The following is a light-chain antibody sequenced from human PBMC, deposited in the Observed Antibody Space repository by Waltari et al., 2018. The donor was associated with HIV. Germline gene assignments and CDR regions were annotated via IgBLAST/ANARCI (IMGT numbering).Light chain of an antibody. CDR3: EKYNSWPSDT. J-gene: IGKJ2*01. V-gene: IGKV3-15*01. CDR1: QSISNN. Sequence: IVMTQSPPALSLSPSVKATLSCRASQSISNNLAWYQHKPGQAPRLLIYAASTRATGIPARLSGSGSGIEFTLTIRSVQFEDFALYYCEKYNSWPSDTFGQGTKLEI. CDR2: AAS.